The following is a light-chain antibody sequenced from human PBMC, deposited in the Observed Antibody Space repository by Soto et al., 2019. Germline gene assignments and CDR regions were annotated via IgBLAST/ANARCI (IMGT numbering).Light chain of an antibody. CDR3: SLYTSSSTVV. Sequence: QSALTQPPSVSGSPGQSVTISCTGTSSDVGSYNRVSWYQQPPGTAPKLMIYEVSNRPSGVPDRFSGSKSGNTASLTISGLQAEDDADYYCSLYTSSSTVVFGGGNKLTVL. CDR1: SSDVGSYNR. J-gene: IGLJ2*01. V-gene: IGLV2-18*01. CDR2: EVS.